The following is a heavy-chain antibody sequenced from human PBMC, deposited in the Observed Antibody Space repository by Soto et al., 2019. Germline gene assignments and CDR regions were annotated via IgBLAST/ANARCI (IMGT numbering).Heavy chain of an antibody. CDR2: TYYRSNWRH. CDR1: GDSVSSNTAA. J-gene: IGHJ4*02. D-gene: IGHD6-19*01. CDR3: ARGVAGSGFDL. V-gene: IGHV6-1*01. Sequence: SETLSLTCAIAGDSVSSNTAAWNWIRSSPSRGLEWLGRTYYRSNWRHDYAVSVKSRITVNPDTSKNHFSLQLNSVTPDDTAVYYCARGVAGSGFDLWGQGTLVTVSS.